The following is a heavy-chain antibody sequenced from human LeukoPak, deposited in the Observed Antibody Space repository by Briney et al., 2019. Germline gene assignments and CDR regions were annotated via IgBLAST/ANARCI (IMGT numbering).Heavy chain of an antibody. CDR2: TSHGGSNI. D-gene: IGHD3-10*01. V-gene: IGHV3-30*18. J-gene: IGHJ4*02. CDR1: GFSFSTYG. CDR3: AKDLLETSGTFSKGLDY. Sequence: GGSLRLSCAASGFSFSTYGMHWVRQAPGKGLEWVAVTSHGGSNIFYADSVKGRFTISRDNSKNTLSLQMNSLRAEDTAVYYCAKDLLETSGTFSKGLDYWGQGTLVTASS.